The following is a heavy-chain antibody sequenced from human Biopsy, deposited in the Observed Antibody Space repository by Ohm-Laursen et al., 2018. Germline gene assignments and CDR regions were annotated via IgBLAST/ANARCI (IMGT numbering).Heavy chain of an antibody. J-gene: IGHJ4*02. Sequence: SQTLSLTWTVSGDSISSDYYWTWIRQVPGEGLEWIAYMHHSGPTYTYYNPSLKSRVAISVEVSKNQFSLKVSSVTAADTAVYFCTRKPNSLYYFDYWGQGTLVTVSS. CDR1: GDSISSDYY. V-gene: IGHV4-31*02. CDR2: MHHSGPT. D-gene: IGHD1-14*01. CDR3: TRKPNSLYYFDY.